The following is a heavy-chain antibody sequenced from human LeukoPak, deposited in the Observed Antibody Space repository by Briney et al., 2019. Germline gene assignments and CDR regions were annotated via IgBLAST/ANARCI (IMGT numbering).Heavy chain of an antibody. CDR3: ASVLRFLEWLSESSVPTWVFDY. D-gene: IGHD3-3*01. Sequence: PSETLSLTCTVSGGSISSSSYYWGWIRQPPGKGLEWIGSIYYSGSTYYNPSLKSRVTISVDTSKNQFSLKLSSVTAADTAVYYCASVLRFLEWLSESSVPTWVFDYWGQGTLITVSS. V-gene: IGHV4-39*07. CDR1: GGSISSSSYY. J-gene: IGHJ4*02. CDR2: IYYSGST.